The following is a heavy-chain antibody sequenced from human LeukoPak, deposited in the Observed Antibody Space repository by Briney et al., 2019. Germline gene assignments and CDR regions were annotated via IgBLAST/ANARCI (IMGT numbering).Heavy chain of an antibody. CDR2: INPSGGST. V-gene: IGHV1-46*01. CDR1: GYTFTSYY. J-gene: IGHJ4*02. D-gene: IGHD3-22*01. Sequence: ASVKVSCKASGYTFTSYYMHWVRQAPGQGLEWMGIINPSGGSTSYAQKFQGRVTMTRDTSTSTVYMELSSLRSEDTAVYYCARGFYYYDSSGYYGSDYWGQGTLVTVSS. CDR3: ARGFYYYDSSGYYGSDY.